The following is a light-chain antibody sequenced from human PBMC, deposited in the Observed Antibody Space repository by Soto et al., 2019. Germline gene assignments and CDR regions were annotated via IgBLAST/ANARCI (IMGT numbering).Light chain of an antibody. CDR2: EVS. Sequence: QSALTQPASVSGSPGQSITIPCTGTSNDVGGYNYVSWYQQHPGKAPKLVIYEVSHRPSGISDRFSGSKSGNTASLTISGLQVEDEAEYYCSSYTTSSPYVFGPGTKVTVL. V-gene: IGLV2-14*01. J-gene: IGLJ1*01. CDR3: SSYTTSSPYV. CDR1: SNDVGGYNY.